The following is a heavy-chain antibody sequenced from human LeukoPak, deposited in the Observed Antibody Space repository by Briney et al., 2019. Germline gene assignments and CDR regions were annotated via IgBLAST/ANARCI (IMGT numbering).Heavy chain of an antibody. D-gene: IGHD1-26*01. Sequence: GSGPALVKPTQTLTLTCTFSGFSLSTSGMCVSWIRQPPGKALEWLARIDWDDDKYYSTSLKTRLTISKDTSKNQVVLTMTNMEPVDTATYYCARTNTGIVGATSYYYYMDVWGKGTTVTVSS. CDR3: ARTNTGIVGATSYYYYMDV. CDR1: GFSLSTSGMC. CDR2: IDWDDDK. J-gene: IGHJ6*03. V-gene: IGHV2-70*11.